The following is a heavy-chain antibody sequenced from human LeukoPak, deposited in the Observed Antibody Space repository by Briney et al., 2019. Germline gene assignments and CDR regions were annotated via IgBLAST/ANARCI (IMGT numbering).Heavy chain of an antibody. CDR1: GFSFISYW. D-gene: IGHD3-22*01. Sequence: PRGSLRLSCATSGFSFISYWMHWVRQTPGKRLVWVSYIDTDGGDTNYADSVKGRFTISRDNAKNTLYLQMDSLRVDDTAVYFCARGPYYYDSVGHLDIWGHGTMGTVSS. J-gene: IGHJ3*02. V-gene: IGHV3-74*01. CDR2: IDTDGGDT. CDR3: ARGPYYYDSVGHLDI.